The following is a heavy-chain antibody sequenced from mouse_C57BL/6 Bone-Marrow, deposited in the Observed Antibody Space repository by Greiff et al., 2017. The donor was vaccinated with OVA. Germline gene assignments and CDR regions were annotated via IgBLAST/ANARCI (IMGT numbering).Heavy chain of an antibody. J-gene: IGHJ4*01. CDR1: GFTFSDYY. V-gene: IGHV5-12*01. CDR3: ARQGVYYDYDGGDYAMDY. CDR2: ISNGGGST. Sequence: DVKLVESGGGLVQPGGSLKLSCAASGFTFSDYYMYWVRQTPEKRLEWVAYISNGGGSTYYPDTVKGRFTISRDNAKNTLYLQMSRLKSEDTAMYYCARQGVYYDYDGGDYAMDYWGQGTSVTVSS. D-gene: IGHD2-4*01.